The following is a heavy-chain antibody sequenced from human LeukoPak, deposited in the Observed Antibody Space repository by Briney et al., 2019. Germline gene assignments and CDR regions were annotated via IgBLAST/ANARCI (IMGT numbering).Heavy chain of an antibody. J-gene: IGHJ4*02. CDR1: GFTFSGYA. V-gene: IGHV3-23*01. D-gene: IGHD7-27*01. CDR3: AKDPSRGNWGSSL. Sequence: GGSLRLSCAASGFTFSGYAMSWVRQAPGKGLEWVSAISGSGGSTYYADSVKGRFTISRDNSKNTPYLQMNSLRAEDTAVYYCAKDPSRGNWGSSLWGQGPLVTVSS. CDR2: ISGSGGST.